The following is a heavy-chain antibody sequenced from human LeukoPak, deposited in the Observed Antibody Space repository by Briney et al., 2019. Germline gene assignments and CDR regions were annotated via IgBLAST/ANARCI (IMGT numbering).Heavy chain of an antibody. D-gene: IGHD2-21*02. Sequence: GGYLRLSCVVSGFTFNRCWMNWVRQAPGKGLEWVAHINPDGRDTYYVDSVKGRFTISRDNAQNSMYLQMNSLRVEDTAVYYCTSWGDTTAEYFQRWGQGTLVTVSS. V-gene: IGHV3-7*01. CDR3: TSWGDTTAEYFQR. J-gene: IGHJ1*01. CDR2: INPDGRDT. CDR1: GFTFNRCW.